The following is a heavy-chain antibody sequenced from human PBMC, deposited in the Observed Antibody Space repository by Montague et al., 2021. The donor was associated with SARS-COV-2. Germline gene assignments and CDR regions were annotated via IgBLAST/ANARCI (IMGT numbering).Heavy chain of an antibody. Sequence: SETLSLTCTVSGGSLSTYYWTWIRQPPGKGLEWIGYISYSGGANYNPSLESRVTISSDTSKNQFSLNMRSVTAADTAAYYCARAGHAYDRSGYWNFFDSWGQGTLVTVSS. CDR2: ISYSGGA. V-gene: IGHV4-59*01. CDR3: ARAGHAYDRSGYWNFFDS. J-gene: IGHJ4*02. D-gene: IGHD3-22*01. CDR1: GGSLSTYY.